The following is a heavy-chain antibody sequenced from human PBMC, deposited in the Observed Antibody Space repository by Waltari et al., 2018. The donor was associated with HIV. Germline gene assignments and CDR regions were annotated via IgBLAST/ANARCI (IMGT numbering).Heavy chain of an antibody. V-gene: IGHV3-21*01. Sequence: EVQLVESGGGLVKPGGSLRLSCAASGFTFSSYSMNWVRQAPGKGLEWVSSISSSSSYIYDADSVKGRFTISRDNAKNSLYLQMNSLRAEDTAVYYCARDRGDIVVVPAAIPVYYFDYWGQGTLVTVSS. CDR1: GFTFSSYS. D-gene: IGHD2-2*02. CDR3: ARDRGDIVVVPAAIPVYYFDY. CDR2: ISSSSSYI. J-gene: IGHJ4*02.